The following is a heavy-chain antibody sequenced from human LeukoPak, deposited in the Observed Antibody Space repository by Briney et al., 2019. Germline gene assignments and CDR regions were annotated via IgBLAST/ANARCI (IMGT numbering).Heavy chain of an antibody. Sequence: SQTLSLTCALSGDTVSSNTGGWNWIRQSPSRGLEWLGRTYYRSNLYYDYAVSVKSRISINPDTSKNQFSLQLNSVTPDDTAVYYCARGGLVRSPRGYFDFWGQGTLVTVSS. J-gene: IGHJ4*02. CDR1: GDTVSSNTGG. D-gene: IGHD1-26*01. CDR3: ARGGLVRSPRGYFDF. V-gene: IGHV6-1*01. CDR2: TYYRSNLYY.